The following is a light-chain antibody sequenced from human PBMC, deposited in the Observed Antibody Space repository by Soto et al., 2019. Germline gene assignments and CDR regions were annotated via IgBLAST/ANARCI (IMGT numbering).Light chain of an antibody. CDR1: QSLVYIDGNTY. Sequence: DVVMTQSPLSLPVTLGQPASISCRSSQSLVYIDGNTYLNWFHQRPGQSPRRLIYKVSNRDSGVPDRFSGSGSGTDFTLKISRVEAEDVGVYYCMQGTNWPLTFGGGTKVEIK. J-gene: IGKJ4*01. V-gene: IGKV2-30*01. CDR3: MQGTNWPLT. CDR2: KVS.